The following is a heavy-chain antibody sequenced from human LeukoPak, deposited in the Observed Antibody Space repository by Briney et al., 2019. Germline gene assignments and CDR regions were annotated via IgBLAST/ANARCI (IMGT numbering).Heavy chain of an antibody. J-gene: IGHJ2*01. CDR1: GYTFTSYY. CDR3: ARADYGDYGSGRYFDL. CDR2: INPSGGST. Sequence: ASVKVSCKASGYTFTSYYMHWVRQAPGQGLEWVGIINPSGGSTSYAQKFQGRVTMTRDTSTSTVYMELSSLRSEDTAVYYCARADYGDYGSGRYFDLWGRGTLVTVSS. V-gene: IGHV1-46*01. D-gene: IGHD4-17*01.